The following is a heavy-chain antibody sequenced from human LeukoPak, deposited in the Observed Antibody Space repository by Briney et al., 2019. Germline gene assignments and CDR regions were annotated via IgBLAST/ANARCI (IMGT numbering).Heavy chain of an antibody. CDR2: INHSVST. J-gene: IGHJ4*02. Sequence: KPLETLSLTCAVSGGSFRGYSWSWIRQPPGRGLGWIVEINHSVSTHYNPSPTSRDTISVVTPTNTFSLKLSSVTAARTAVYYCARRGYGDYARGEAYLTTRAHPPLDHWGQGTLVSVPS. CDR3: ARRGYGDYARGEAYLTTRAHPPLDH. D-gene: IGHD4-17*01. V-gene: IGHV4-34*01. CDR1: GGSFRGYS.